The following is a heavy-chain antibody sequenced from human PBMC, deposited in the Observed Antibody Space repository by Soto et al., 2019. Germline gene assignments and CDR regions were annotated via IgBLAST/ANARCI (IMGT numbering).Heavy chain of an antibody. D-gene: IGHD2-15*01. CDR2: IYYSGST. CDR3: ARTGGSNAFDI. Sequence: SETLSLTCTVSGGSVSSGSYYWSWIRQPPGKGLEWIGYIYYSGSTNYNPSLKSRVTISVDTSKNQFSLKLRSVTAADTAVYYCARTGGSNAFDIWGQGTMVTVSS. V-gene: IGHV4-61*01. J-gene: IGHJ3*02. CDR1: GGSVSSGSYY.